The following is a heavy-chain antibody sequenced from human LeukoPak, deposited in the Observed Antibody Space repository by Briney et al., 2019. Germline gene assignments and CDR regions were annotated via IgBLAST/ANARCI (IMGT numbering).Heavy chain of an antibody. V-gene: IGHV3-23*01. CDR3: ARDPGYCSDGSCYSGDWYFDP. Sequence: GGSLRLSCAASGFTFSSYAMSWVRQAPGKGLEWVSAISGSGGSTYYADSVKGRFTISRDNSKNTLYLQMNSLRAEDTAVYYCARDPGYCSDGSCYSGDWYFDPWGRGTLVTVSS. CDR2: ISGSGGST. D-gene: IGHD2-15*01. CDR1: GFTFSSYA. J-gene: IGHJ2*01.